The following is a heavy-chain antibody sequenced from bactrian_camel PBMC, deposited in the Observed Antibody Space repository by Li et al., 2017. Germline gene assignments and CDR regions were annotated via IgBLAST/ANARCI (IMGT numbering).Heavy chain of an antibody. Sequence: VQLVESGGGSVQAGGSLRLSCATEKYTYCRFDMSWYRQAPGKGREFVSKIDSDGTTTYADSVKGRFTASRDNAEDTVYLQMDSLKPEDTAMYYCAAMTPETVAPDRVPGFGFLEGRGTQVTVS. CDR2: IDSDGTT. J-gene: IGHJ4*01. D-gene: IGHD5*01. V-gene: IGHV3S10*01. CDR1: KYTYCRFD.